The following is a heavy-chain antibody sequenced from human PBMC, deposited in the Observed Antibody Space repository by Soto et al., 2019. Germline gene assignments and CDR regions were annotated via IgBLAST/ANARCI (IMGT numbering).Heavy chain of an antibody. Sequence: ASVKVSCKASGYTFTSYYMHWVRQAPGQGLEWMGIINPSGGSTSYAQKFQGRVTMTRDTSTSTVYMEMSSLRSEDTAVYYCAREGWFGELSVIFDYWFQGTLVTVSS. D-gene: IGHD3-10*01. CDR2: INPSGGST. V-gene: IGHV1-46*01. CDR1: GYTFTSYY. CDR3: AREGWFGELSVIFDY. J-gene: IGHJ4*02.